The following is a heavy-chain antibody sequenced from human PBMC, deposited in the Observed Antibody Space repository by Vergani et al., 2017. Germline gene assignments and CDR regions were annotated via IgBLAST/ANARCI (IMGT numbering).Heavy chain of an antibody. D-gene: IGHD3-22*01. CDR2: ISGPGLST. CDR3: AGPQGTSAYYYGGFDY. CDR1: GFTFSNCA. Sequence: EVHLLESGGGLVQSGGSLRLSCAASGFTFSNCAVSWVRQAPGRGLAWVSSISGPGLSTYYADSVKGRFSISRDNSKNTVFLQMHSLRAEDTAIYYCAGPQGTSAYYYGGFDYWGQGILVTVSS. V-gene: IGHV3-23*01. J-gene: IGHJ4*02.